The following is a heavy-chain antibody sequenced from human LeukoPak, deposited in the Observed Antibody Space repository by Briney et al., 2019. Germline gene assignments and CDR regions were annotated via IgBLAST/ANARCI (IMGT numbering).Heavy chain of an antibody. J-gene: IGHJ4*02. CDR3: ASESGYARDY. Sequence: SETLSLTCTVSGGSISSGGYYWSWIRQPPGKGLEWIGYIYHSGSAYYNPSLKSRVTISVDRSKNQFSLKLSSVTAADTAVYYCASESGYARDYWGQGNLVTGSS. V-gene: IGHV4-30-2*01. CDR1: GGSISSGGYY. CDR2: IYHSGSA. D-gene: IGHD5-12*01.